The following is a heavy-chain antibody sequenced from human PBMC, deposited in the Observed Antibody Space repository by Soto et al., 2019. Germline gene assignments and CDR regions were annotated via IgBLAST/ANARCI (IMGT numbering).Heavy chain of an antibody. Sequence: GGSLRLSCAASGFTFSSYAMSWVRQAPGKGLEWVSAISGSGGSTYYADSVKGRFTISRDNSKNTLYLQMNSLRAEDTAVYYCAKGGWETTVIYYFDYWGQGTLVTVSS. J-gene: IGHJ4*02. CDR2: ISGSGGST. V-gene: IGHV3-23*01. D-gene: IGHD4-17*01. CDR1: GFTFSSYA. CDR3: AKGGWETTVIYYFDY.